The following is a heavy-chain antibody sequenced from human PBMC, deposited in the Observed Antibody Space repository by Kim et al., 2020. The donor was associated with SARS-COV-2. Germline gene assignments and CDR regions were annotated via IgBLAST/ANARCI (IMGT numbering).Heavy chain of an antibody. V-gene: IGHV4-34*01. CDR1: GGSFSGYY. D-gene: IGHD3-3*01. Sequence: SETLSLTCAVYGGSFSGYYWSWIRQPPGKGLEWIGEINHSGSTNYNPSLKSRVTISVDTSKNQFSLKLSSVTAADTAVYYCVKTYDFWMNWFDPWGQGTL. CDR3: VKTYDFWMNWFDP. CDR2: INHSGST. J-gene: IGHJ5*02.